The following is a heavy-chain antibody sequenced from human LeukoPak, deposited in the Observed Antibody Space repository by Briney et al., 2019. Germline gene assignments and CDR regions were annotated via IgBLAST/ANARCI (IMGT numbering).Heavy chain of an antibody. J-gene: IGHJ5*02. D-gene: IGHD6-13*01. Sequence: SETLSLTCTVSGGSISSYYWSWIRQPPGKGLEWIGYIYYSGSTNYNPSLKSRVTISVDTSKNQFSLKLSSVTAADTAAYYCARVNSWYRWFDPWGQGTLVTVSS. CDR3: ARVNSWYRWFDP. CDR2: IYYSGST. V-gene: IGHV4-59*01. CDR1: GGSISSYY.